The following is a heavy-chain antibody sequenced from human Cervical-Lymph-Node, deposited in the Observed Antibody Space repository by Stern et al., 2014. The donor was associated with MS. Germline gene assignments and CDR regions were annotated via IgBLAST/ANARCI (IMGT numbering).Heavy chain of an antibody. Sequence: VQLVESGAEVKKPGSSVTVSCKASGGTFSSYALSWGRQAPGQGLEWMGGIIPIFGTANYAQKFQGRVTITADESTSTAYMELSSLRSEDTAVYYCARAGVAAAQEYFQHWGQGTLVTVSS. CDR1: GGTFSSYA. CDR3: ARAGVAAAQEYFQH. V-gene: IGHV1-69*01. CDR2: IIPIFGTA. J-gene: IGHJ1*01. D-gene: IGHD6-13*01.